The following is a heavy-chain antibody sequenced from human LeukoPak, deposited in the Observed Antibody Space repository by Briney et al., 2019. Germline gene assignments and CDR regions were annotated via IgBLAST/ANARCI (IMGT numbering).Heavy chain of an antibody. Sequence: PSETLSLTCTVSGYSISSGYYWGWIRQPPGKGLEWIGSIYHSGSTYYNPSLKSRVTISVDTSKNQFSLKLSSVTAADAAVYYCAFYSGSYYEGAFDIWGQGTMVTVSS. J-gene: IGHJ3*02. CDR3: AFYSGSYYEGAFDI. CDR2: IYHSGST. V-gene: IGHV4-38-2*02. D-gene: IGHD1-26*01. CDR1: GYSISSGYY.